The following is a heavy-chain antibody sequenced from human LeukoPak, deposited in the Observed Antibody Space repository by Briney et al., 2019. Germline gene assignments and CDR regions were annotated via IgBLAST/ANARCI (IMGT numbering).Heavy chain of an antibody. CDR3: VAQPTADSSGYYYFDY. Sequence: GGSLRLSCAASGFTFSSYAMHWVRQDPGKGLEWVAVISYDGSNKYYADSVKGRFTISRDNSKNTLYLQMNSLRAEDTAVYYCVAQPTADSSGYYYFDYWGQGTLVTVSS. V-gene: IGHV3-30*04. CDR2: ISYDGSNK. J-gene: IGHJ4*02. D-gene: IGHD3-22*01. CDR1: GFTFSSYA.